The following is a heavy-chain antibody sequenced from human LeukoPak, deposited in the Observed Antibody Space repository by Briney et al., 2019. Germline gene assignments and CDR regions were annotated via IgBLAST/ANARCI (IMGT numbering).Heavy chain of an antibody. CDR3: ARDKGDNWNYLDAFDI. CDR1: GFTVSSNY. Sequence: GGSLRLSCAASGFTVSSNYMSWVRQAPGKGLEWVANIKQDGSEKYYVDSVKGRFTISRDNAKNSLYLQMNSLRAEDTAVYYCARDKGDNWNYLDAFDIWGQGTMVTVSS. D-gene: IGHD1-7*01. V-gene: IGHV3-7*01. CDR2: IKQDGSEK. J-gene: IGHJ3*02.